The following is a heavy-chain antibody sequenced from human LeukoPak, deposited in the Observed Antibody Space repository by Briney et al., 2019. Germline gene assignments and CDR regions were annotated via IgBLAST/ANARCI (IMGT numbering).Heavy chain of an antibody. J-gene: IGHJ5*02. CDR1: GYSFTSYW. V-gene: IGHV5-51*01. Sequence: GESLKISCKGSGYSFTSYWIGWVRQMPGKGLEWMGIIYPGDSDTRYSPSFQGQVTISADKSISTAYLQWSSLKASDTAMYYCAKHLKRKEFKRLNTWFDPGGKGTLVPVPS. CDR2: IYPGDSDT. CDR3: AKHLKRKEFKRLNTWFDP. D-gene: IGHD6-25*01.